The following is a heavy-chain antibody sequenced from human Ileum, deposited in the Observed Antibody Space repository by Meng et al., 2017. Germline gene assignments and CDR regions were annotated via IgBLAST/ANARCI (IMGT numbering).Heavy chain of an antibody. J-gene: IGHJ4*02. CDR1: GYIFTRYG. V-gene: IGHV1-18*01. CDR3: ARDTVGTTLGDY. D-gene: IGHD4-23*01. CDR2: ISAYSGNT. Sequence: QVQPGQSGAEVKKPGASVKVSCKASGYIFTRYGIGWVRQAPGQGLEWMGWISAYSGNTKYAQKLQGRVTMTTDTSTSTAYMELRNLRSDDTAVYYCARDTVGTTLGDYWGQGTLVTVSS.